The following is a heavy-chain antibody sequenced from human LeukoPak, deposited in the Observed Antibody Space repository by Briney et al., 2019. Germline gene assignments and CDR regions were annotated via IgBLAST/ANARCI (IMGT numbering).Heavy chain of an antibody. D-gene: IGHD6-19*01. V-gene: IGHV3-30*02. Sequence: PGGSLRLSCAASGFTFSSYGMHWVRQAPGKGLEWVAFIRYDGSNKYYADSVKGRFTISRDNSKNTLYLQMNSLRAEDTAVYYCAKDPGIAVAGTLYYYYYMDVWGKGTTVTISS. CDR1: GFTFSSYG. CDR2: IRYDGSNK. CDR3: AKDPGIAVAGTLYYYYYMDV. J-gene: IGHJ6*03.